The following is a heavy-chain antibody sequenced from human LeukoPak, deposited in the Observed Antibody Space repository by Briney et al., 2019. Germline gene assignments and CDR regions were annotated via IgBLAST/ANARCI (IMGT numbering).Heavy chain of an antibody. J-gene: IGHJ1*01. CDR1: GGSFSSSTYY. V-gene: IGHV4-39*07. D-gene: IGHD3-10*01. CDR3: ARGLRYYGSGRDLQH. CDR2: INHSGST. Sequence: SETLSLTCTVSGGSFSSSTYYWSWIRQPPGKGLEWIGEINHSGSTNYNPSLKSRVTISVDTSKNQFSLKLSSVTAADTAVYYCARGLRYYGSGRDLQHWGQGTLVTVSS.